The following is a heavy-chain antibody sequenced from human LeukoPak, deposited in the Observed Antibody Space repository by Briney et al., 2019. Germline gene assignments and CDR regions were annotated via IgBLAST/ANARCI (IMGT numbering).Heavy chain of an antibody. CDR3: ARYGYYDSSGYYDDDAFDI. J-gene: IGHJ3*02. CDR1: GFTFSSYA. D-gene: IGHD3-22*01. V-gene: IGHV3-7*01. CDR2: IKQDGSEK. Sequence: GGSLRLSCAASGFTFSSYAMHWVRQAPGKGLEWVANIKQDGSEKYYVDSVKGRFTISRDNAKNSLYLQMNSLRAEDTAVYYCARYGYYDSSGYYDDDAFDIWGQGTMVTVSS.